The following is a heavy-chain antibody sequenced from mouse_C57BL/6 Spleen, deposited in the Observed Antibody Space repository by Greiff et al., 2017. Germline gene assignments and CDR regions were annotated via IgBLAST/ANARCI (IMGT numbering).Heavy chain of an antibody. CDR2: IDPSDSET. CDR1: GYTFTSYW. D-gene: IGHD2-1*01. CDR3: ASYGNSFDY. Sequence: VQLQQPGAELVRPGSSLKLSCKASGYTFTSYWMHWVKQRPIQGLEWIGNIDPSDSETHYTQKFKDKATLTVDKSSSTAYMQLSSLTSEDSAGYYCASYGNSFDYWGQGTTLTVSS. V-gene: IGHV1-52*01. J-gene: IGHJ2*01.